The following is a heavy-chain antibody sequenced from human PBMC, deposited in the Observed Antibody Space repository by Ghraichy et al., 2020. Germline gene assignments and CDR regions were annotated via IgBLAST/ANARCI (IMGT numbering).Heavy chain of an antibody. CDR2: IYYTGTI. Sequence: TLSLTCTVSGDSISSSSYYWGWIRQPPGKGLEWIGSIYYTGTIYYNPSLKSRVTISVDTSKNQFSLKLSSVTAADTAVYYCARLGRTATYYYYAMDVWGQGTTVTVS. CDR1: GDSISSSSYY. D-gene: IGHD2-21*02. J-gene: IGHJ6*02. CDR3: ARLGRTATYYYYAMDV. V-gene: IGHV4-39*01.